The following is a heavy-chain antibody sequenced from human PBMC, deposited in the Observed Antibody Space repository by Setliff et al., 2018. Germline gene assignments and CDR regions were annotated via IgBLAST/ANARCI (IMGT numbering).Heavy chain of an antibody. Sequence: LRLSCAASGFTFSNHSMSWVRQAPGKGLEWVSAIRGDSASKYYGDSVKGRFTISRDNSKNALYLQRNSLRAEDTAIYYCVRAGSGIGGDLDYWGQGTLVTVSS. J-gene: IGHJ4*02. CDR2: IRGDSASK. CDR3: VRAGSGIGGDLDY. D-gene: IGHD3-10*01. CDR1: GFTFSNHS. V-gene: IGHV3-23*01.